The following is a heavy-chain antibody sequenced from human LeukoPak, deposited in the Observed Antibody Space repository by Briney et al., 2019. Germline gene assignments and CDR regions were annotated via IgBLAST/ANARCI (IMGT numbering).Heavy chain of an antibody. D-gene: IGHD3-22*01. CDR2: ISASSTTI. J-gene: IGHJ4*02. Sequence: GGSLRLSCAGSGFSFDRYSMTWVRQAPGKGLEWVSYISASSTTIYYADSVKGRFTISRDNANNSLYLQMNSLRTEDTGIYYCARVYYESSGYYWGQGTLVAVSS. CDR1: GFSFDRYS. CDR3: ARVYYESSGYY. V-gene: IGHV3-48*04.